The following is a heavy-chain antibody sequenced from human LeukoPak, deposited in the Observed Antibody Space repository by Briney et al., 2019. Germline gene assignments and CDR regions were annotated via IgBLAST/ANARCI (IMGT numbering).Heavy chain of an antibody. Sequence: PGGSLRLSCAASGFTFSSYGMTWVRQAPGKGLEWVSGVTTSGYNTYYADSVKGRFTISRDNTKNALYLQMNSLRAEDTAVYYCAALWFDPWGQGTLVTVPS. CDR3: AALWFDP. J-gene: IGHJ5*02. CDR1: GFTFSSYG. V-gene: IGHV3-21*01. CDR2: VTTSGYNT.